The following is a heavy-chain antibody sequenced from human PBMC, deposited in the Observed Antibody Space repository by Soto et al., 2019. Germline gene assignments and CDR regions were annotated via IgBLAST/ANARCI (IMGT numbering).Heavy chain of an antibody. CDR3: ARDQRWLQDPERNNWFDP. CDR1: GGTFSSYA. Sequence: SVKVSCKASGGTFSSYAISWVRQAPGQGLEWMGGIIPIFGTANYAQKFQGRVTITADKSTSTAYMELSSLRSEDTAVYYCARDQRWLQDPERNNWFDPWGQGTLVTVSS. V-gene: IGHV1-69*06. D-gene: IGHD5-12*01. J-gene: IGHJ5*02. CDR2: IIPIFGTA.